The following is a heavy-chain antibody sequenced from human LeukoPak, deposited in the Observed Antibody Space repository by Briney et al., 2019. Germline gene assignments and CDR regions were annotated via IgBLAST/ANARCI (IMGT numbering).Heavy chain of an antibody. J-gene: IGHJ1*01. CDR1: GYTFTGYY. CDR3: ARGSYDSSDFEYFQH. CDR2: INPDSGDT. V-gene: IGHV1-2*02. Sequence: ASVKVSCKASGYTFTGYYIHWVRQAPGRGLEWMGWINPDSGDTNYAQRFQGRATMTRDTSISTAYMEKRRLTSDDTAVYYCARGSYDSSDFEYFQHWGQGTLVTVSS. D-gene: IGHD3-22*01.